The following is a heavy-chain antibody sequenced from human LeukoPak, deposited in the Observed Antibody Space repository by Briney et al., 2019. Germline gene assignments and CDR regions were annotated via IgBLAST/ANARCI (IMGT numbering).Heavy chain of an antibody. CDR1: GYSISSGYY. J-gene: IGHJ4*02. Sequence: SETLSLTCTVSGYSISSGYYWGWIRQPPGKGLEWIGSIYHSGSTYYNPSLKSRVTISIDTSKNQFSLHLSSVTAADTAVYYCARDIREVGDSHYFDYWGQGALVTVTS. V-gene: IGHV4-38-2*02. CDR3: ARDIREVGDSHYFDY. CDR2: IYHSGST. D-gene: IGHD1-26*01.